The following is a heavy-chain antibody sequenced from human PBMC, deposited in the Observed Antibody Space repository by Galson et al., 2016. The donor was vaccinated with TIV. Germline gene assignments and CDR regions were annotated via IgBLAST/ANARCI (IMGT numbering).Heavy chain of an antibody. CDR1: GNIFTRDY. CDR3: IRDLGRLRDF. J-gene: IGHJ4*02. D-gene: IGHD7-27*01. Sequence: SVKVSCKASGNIFTRDYVHWVRQAPGQGLEWMGVIDPTYGGTTFAQKFQALVTMTRDTSTSTVYMEVSGLKSHDTAVYYCIRDLGRLRDFWGQGTLVTVSS. CDR2: IDPTYGGT. V-gene: IGHV1-46*03.